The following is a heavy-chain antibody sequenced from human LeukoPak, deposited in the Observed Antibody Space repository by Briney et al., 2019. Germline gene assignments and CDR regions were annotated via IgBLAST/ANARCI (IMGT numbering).Heavy chain of an antibody. D-gene: IGHD3-9*01. CDR2: ISYDGSNK. CDR3: AKDLALRYFDWLSSDAFDI. V-gene: IGHV3-30*18. J-gene: IGHJ3*02. Sequence: GGSLRLSCAASGFTFSSYGMHWVRQAPGKGLEWAAVISYDGSNKYYADSVKGRFTISRDNSKNTLYLQMNSLRAEDTAVYYCAKDLALRYFDWLSSDAFDIWGQGTMVTVSS. CDR1: GFTFSSYG.